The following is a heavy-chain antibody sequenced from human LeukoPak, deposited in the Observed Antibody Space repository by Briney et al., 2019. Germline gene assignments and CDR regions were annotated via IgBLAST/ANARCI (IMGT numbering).Heavy chain of an antibody. J-gene: IGHJ4*02. CDR1: GXTFSNYA. D-gene: IGHD6-19*01. V-gene: IGHV3-64*05. CDR3: VKDPHSSGRYYFDY. Sequence: GGSLRLSCSVSGXTFSNYAVHWVRQAPGKGLEYVSGISSNGGRTYYADSVKGRFTISRDNSKNTMYVQMSTLRVEDTAVYYCVKDPHSSGRYYFDYWGQGTLVTVSS. CDR2: ISSNGGRT.